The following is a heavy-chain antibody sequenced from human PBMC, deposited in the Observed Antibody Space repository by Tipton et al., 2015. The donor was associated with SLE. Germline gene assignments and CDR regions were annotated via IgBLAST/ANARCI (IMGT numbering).Heavy chain of an antibody. CDR1: GVSITCHY. J-gene: IGHJ2*01. V-gene: IGHV4-59*11. Sequence: TLSLTCTVSGVSITCHYWNWIRQPPGKGLEWIGYSYYTGNTKYKPSLHRRVTMSVETSKNQFSLKLTSVTAADTAVYYCATPASGGRPWFFDLWGRGTLVTVSS. D-gene: IGHD3-16*01. CDR2: SYYTGNT. CDR3: ATPASGGRPWFFDL.